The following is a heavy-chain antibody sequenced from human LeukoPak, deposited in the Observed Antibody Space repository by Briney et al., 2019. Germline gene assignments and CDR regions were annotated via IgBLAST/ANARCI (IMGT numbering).Heavy chain of an antibody. CDR1: GYTFTSYV. Sequence: GASVKVSCKPSGYTFTSYVINWVRQAAGQGLEWRGWMNPNSGNTGYAQKLQGRVTITRNTSISTANMELSSLRSDDTAVYDCAREGPGNSIGGWHPFDYWGQGTLVTVSS. D-gene: IGHD2/OR15-2a*01. CDR2: MNPNSGNT. J-gene: IGHJ4*02. V-gene: IGHV1-8*03. CDR3: AREGPGNSIGGWHPFDY.